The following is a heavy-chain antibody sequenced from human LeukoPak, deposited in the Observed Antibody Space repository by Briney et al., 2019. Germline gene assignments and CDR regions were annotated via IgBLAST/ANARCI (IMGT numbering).Heavy chain of an antibody. CDR2: INPNSGGT. J-gene: IGHJ4*02. CDR3: ARDLESSGYVAIGY. D-gene: IGHD5-18*01. Sequence: GASVKVSCKASGYTFTGYYMHWVRQAPGQGLEWMGWINPNSGGTNYAQKFQGRVTMTRDTSISTAYMELSRLRSDDTAVYYCARDLESSGYVAIGYWGQGTLVTVSS. V-gene: IGHV1-2*02. CDR1: GYTFTGYY.